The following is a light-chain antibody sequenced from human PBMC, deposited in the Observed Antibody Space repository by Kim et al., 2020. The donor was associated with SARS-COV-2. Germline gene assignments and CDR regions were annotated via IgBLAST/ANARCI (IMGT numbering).Light chain of an antibody. J-gene: IGLJ1*01. CDR2: ASN. CDR3: QSFDSSLSAEV. Sequence: QSVLTQPPSVSGAPGQRVTISCTGSSSNLGAGYDVDWYQQLPGTPPKLVIFASNNRPSGIPDRFSGSKSGTSASLAITGLQAEDEADYYCQSFDSSLSAEVFGAGTKVTVL. V-gene: IGLV1-40*01. CDR1: SSNLGAGYD.